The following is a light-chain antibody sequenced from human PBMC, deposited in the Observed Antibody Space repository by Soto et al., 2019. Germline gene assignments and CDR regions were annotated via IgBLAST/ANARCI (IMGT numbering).Light chain of an antibody. J-gene: IGLJ2*01. V-gene: IGLV2-8*01. CDR2: EVS. CDR3: SSYAGSNNLI. CDR1: SSDVGGYNY. Sequence: QSALTQPPSASGSPGQSVTISCTGTSSDVGGYNYVSWYQQHPGKAPKFMIYEVSKRPPGVPDRFSGSKSGNTASLTVSGLQAEDEADYYCSSYAGSNNLIFGGGTQLTVL.